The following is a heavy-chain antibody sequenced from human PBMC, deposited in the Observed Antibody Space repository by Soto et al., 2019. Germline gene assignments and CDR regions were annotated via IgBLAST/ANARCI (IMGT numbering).Heavy chain of an antibody. CDR1: GGTFSSYA. Sequence: SVKVSCKASGGTFSSYAISWVRQAPGQGLEWMGGIIPIFGTANYAQKFQGRVTITADESTSTAYMELSSLRSEDTAVYYCARPINFYSGSTILYYCYGMDIWGQGTTVTVSS. J-gene: IGHJ6*02. V-gene: IGHV1-69*13. D-gene: IGHD5-12*01. CDR2: IIPIFGTA. CDR3: ARPINFYSGSTILYYCYGMDI.